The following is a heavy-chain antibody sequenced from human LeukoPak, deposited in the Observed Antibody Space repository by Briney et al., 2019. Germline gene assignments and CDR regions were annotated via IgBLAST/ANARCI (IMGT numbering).Heavy chain of an antibody. CDR2: IIPIFGTA. V-gene: IGHV1-69*13. J-gene: IGHJ5*02. D-gene: IGHD3-3*01. Sequence: SVKVSCKASGGTFSSYAISWVRQAPGQGLGWMGGIIPIFGTANYAQKFQGRVTITADESTSTVYMELSSLRSEDTAVYYCARQGYDFESDPWGQGTLVTVSS. CDR3: ARQGYDFESDP. CDR1: GGTFSSYA.